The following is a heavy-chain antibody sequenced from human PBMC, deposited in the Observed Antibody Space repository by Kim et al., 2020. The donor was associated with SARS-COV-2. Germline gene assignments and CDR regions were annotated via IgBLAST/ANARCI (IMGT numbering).Heavy chain of an antibody. D-gene: IGHD5-18*01. CDR1: GFTFSSYS. Sequence: GGSLRLSCAASGFTFSSYSMNWVRQAPGKGLEWVSSISSSSSYIYYADSVKGRFTISRDNAKNSLYLQMNSLRAEDTAVYYCARDGTGYSYGSGGGYFDYWGQGTLVTVSS. CDR2: ISSSSSYI. V-gene: IGHV3-21*01. J-gene: IGHJ4*02. CDR3: ARDGTGYSYGSGGGYFDY.